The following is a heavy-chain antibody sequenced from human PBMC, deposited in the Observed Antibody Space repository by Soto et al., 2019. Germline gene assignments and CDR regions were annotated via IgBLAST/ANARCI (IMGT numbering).Heavy chain of an antibody. J-gene: IGHJ4*02. CDR1: VFTCRSRG. CDR2: LAYDGSKT. CDR3: AIVRVTDSPLDH. Sequence: QVHLVDSRGRGVQPGTSLTLTCTASVFTCRSRGMHWFRQAPGNGLECLSFLAYDGSKTCYADSVKGRFSISRDNTKNTLYLHMSSLSAEDTAIYYCAIVRVTDSPLDHLGPGTLVTVSS. D-gene: IGHD2-21*02. V-gene: IGHV3-30*03.